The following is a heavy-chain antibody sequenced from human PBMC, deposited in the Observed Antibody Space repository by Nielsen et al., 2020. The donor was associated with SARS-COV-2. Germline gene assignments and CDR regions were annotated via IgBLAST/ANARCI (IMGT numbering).Heavy chain of an antibody. CDR2: IYHRGST. D-gene: IGHD3-3*01. CDR1: SGSIGSYY. V-gene: IGHV4-59*12. J-gene: IGHJ6*04. Sequence: SETLSLTCTVSSGSIGSYYWNWIRQPPGKGLEWIGFIYHRGSTNYHPSLRSQVTISVDRSKNQFSLKLSSVTAADTAVYYCARDAGTGWDGVVMDVWGKGTTVTVSS. CDR3: ARDAGTGWDGVVMDV.